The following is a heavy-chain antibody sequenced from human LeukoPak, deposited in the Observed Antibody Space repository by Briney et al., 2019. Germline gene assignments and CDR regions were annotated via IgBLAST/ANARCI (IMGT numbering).Heavy chain of an antibody. CDR3: ARATYYYDSSGYSLFDY. V-gene: IGHV4-34*01. Sequence: PSETLSLTCAVYGGSFSGYYWSWIRQPPGKGLEWIGEINHSGSTNYNPSLKSRVTISVDTSKNQFSLKLSSVTAADTAVYYCARATYYYDSSGYSLFDYWGQGTWSPSPQ. CDR1: GGSFSGYY. CDR2: INHSGST. J-gene: IGHJ4*02. D-gene: IGHD3-22*01.